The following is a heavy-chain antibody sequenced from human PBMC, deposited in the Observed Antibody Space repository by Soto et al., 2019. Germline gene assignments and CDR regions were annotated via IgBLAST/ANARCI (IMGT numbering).Heavy chain of an antibody. D-gene: IGHD1-26*01. Sequence: SETLSLTCAVYGGSFSGYYWSWIRQPPGKGLEWIGEINHSGSTNYNPSLKSRDTISVDTSKNQLSLKQSSVTAADTAVYYCARVGARDPYYYYYGMDVWGQGTTVTVSS. CDR3: ARVGARDPYYYYYGMDV. CDR1: GGSFSGYY. CDR2: INHSGST. V-gene: IGHV4-34*01. J-gene: IGHJ6*02.